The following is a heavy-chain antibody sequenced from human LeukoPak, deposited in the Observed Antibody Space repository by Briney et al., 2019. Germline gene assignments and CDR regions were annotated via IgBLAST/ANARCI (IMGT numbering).Heavy chain of an antibody. CDR3: ARDSAPGVGAGA. V-gene: IGHV4-4*07. Sequence: PSETLSLTCAVYGGSFSGYYWSWIRQPAGKGLEWIGRIYTSGSTNYNPSLKSRVTMSVDTSKNQLSLKLTSVTAADTAVYYCARDSAPGVGAGAWGQGTLVTVSS. CDR1: GGSFSGYY. CDR2: IYTSGST. J-gene: IGHJ5*02. D-gene: IGHD1-26*01.